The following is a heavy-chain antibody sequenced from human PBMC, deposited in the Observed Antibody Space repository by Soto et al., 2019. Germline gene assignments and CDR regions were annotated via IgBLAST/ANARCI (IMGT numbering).Heavy chain of an antibody. CDR3: ARELGYCSSSSCWSDD. D-gene: IGHD2-2*01. V-gene: IGHV3-7*04. CDR2: IKQDGSQT. CDR1: GFTFNNYW. Sequence: GGFLRISCAASGFTFNNYWMTWVRQAPGKGLEWVANIKQDGSQTYYVDSVEGRFTISRDNAKNSVYLQMNSLRVEDTAVYYCARELGYCSSSSCWSDDWGQGTLVTVSS. J-gene: IGHJ4*02.